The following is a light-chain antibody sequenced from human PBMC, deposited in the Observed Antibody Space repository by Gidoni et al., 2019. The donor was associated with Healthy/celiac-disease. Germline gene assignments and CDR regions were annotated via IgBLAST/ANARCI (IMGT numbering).Light chain of an antibody. Sequence: SYELTQPPSVSVPPGQTASITCSGDKVGDKYACWYQQKPGQSPVLVIYQASKRPSGIPERFSGSNSGNTATLTIRGTQAMDEADYSCQAWDSSTAVFGTGTKVTVL. CDR3: QAWDSSTAV. CDR2: QAS. J-gene: IGLJ1*01. V-gene: IGLV3-1*01. CDR1: KVGDKY.